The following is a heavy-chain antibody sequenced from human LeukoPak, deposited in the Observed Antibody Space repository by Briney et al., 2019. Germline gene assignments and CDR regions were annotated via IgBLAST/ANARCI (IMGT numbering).Heavy chain of an antibody. CDR3: ARDLGMSTIPFDP. J-gene: IGHJ5*02. CDR1: GFTFDDYA. V-gene: IGHV3-9*01. D-gene: IGHD5/OR15-5a*01. Sequence: GGSLRLSCAASGFTFDDYAMHWVRQAPGKGLEWVSGISWNSGSIGYADSVKGRFTISRDNAKNSLYLQMNSLRAEDTAVYYCARDLGMSTIPFDPWGQGTLVTVSS. CDR2: ISWNSGSI.